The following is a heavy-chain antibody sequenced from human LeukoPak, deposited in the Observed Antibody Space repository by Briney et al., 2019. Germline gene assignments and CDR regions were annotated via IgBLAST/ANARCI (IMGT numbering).Heavy chain of an antibody. Sequence: ASVKVSCKASGYAFTGYYIHWVRQAPGQGLEWMGRINPNSGGKNYAQKFQGRVTMTRDTSISTAYMELSRLTSDDTAVYYCAREPMVRDFNWFDPWGQGTLVTVSS. CDR1: GYAFTGYY. CDR3: AREPMVRDFNWFDP. CDR2: INPNSGGK. J-gene: IGHJ5*02. V-gene: IGHV1-2*06. D-gene: IGHD3-10*01.